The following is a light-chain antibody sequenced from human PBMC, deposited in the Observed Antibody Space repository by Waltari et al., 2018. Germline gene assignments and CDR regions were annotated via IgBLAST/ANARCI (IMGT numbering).Light chain of an antibody. CDR2: GAS. CDR3: QQSIDSPRT. J-gene: IGKJ2*01. V-gene: IGKV3-20*01. Sequence: EIVLTQSPGTLSLSPGERATLSCRASQTVRSHYLAWYQQKPGQAPRLLIYGASSRATGIPDRFSGSGSGTDFTLTITGLEPEDFALYYCQQSIDSPRTFGQGTKLEI. CDR1: QTVRSHY.